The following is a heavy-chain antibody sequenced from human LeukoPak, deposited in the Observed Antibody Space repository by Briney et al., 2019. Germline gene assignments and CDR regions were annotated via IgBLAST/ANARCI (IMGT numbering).Heavy chain of an antibody. D-gene: IGHD5-12*01. CDR1: RFTFSSYD. CDR3: TKRGGRNVVATITHYYCGMDV. Sequence: GGSLPQTLAASRFTFSSYDMNWVRQAPGKGLEWVSVISGSGSSAEYADSVKGRFTISRDNRKNTLYLQMNSLRAEDTGVYYCTKRGGRNVVATITHYYCGMDVWGQGATATVSS. CDR2: ISGSGSSA. J-gene: IGHJ6*02. V-gene: IGHV3-23*01.